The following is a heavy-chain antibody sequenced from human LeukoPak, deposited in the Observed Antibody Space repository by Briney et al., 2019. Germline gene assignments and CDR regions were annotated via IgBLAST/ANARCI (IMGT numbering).Heavy chain of an antibody. V-gene: IGHV1-46*01. Sequence: GASVKVSCKASGYTFTSYYMHWVRQAPGQGLEWMGIINPSGGSTSYAQKFQGRVTITRDTSASTAYMELSSLRSEDTAVYYCASSWPIYYDFWSGYLSYYGMDVWGQGTTVTVSS. CDR1: GYTFTSYY. CDR3: ASSWPIYYDFWSGYLSYYGMDV. D-gene: IGHD3-3*01. CDR2: INPSGGST. J-gene: IGHJ6*02.